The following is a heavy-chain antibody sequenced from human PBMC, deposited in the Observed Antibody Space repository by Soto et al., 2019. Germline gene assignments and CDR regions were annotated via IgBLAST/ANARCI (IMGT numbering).Heavy chain of an antibody. Sequence: QVQLVQSGAEVKKPGASVKVSCKASGNTFTIYDINWVRQATGHGLEWMGWINPNSGNIGYAQKFQGRVTMTRDTAIRTAYMEVSRLRSDDTAVYYCARGRASGSYYLLDYWGQGTLVTVSS. CDR3: ARGRASGSYYLLDY. V-gene: IGHV1-8*01. J-gene: IGHJ4*02. CDR1: GNTFTIYD. D-gene: IGHD3-10*01. CDR2: INPNSGNI.